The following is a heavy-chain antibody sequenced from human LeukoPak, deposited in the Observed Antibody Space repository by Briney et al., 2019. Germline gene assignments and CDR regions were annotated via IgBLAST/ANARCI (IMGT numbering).Heavy chain of an antibody. Sequence: GGSLRLSCTTSKFNFNSYGMTWVRKAPGGGLEWVSAILGTRGGTYYTDSVKGRFTISRDNSKNTLYLQMNSLRAEDTAVYYRARDPSPGIAVAGPDYWGQGTLVTVSS. CDR2: ILGTRGGT. J-gene: IGHJ4*02. D-gene: IGHD6-19*01. CDR1: KFNFNSYG. V-gene: IGHV3-23*01. CDR3: ARDPSPGIAVAGPDY.